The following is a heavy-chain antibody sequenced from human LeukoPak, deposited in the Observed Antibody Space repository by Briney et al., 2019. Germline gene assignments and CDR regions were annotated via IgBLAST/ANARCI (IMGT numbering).Heavy chain of an antibody. CDR3: AKPAISSRGWYYDY. Sequence: GGSLRLSCAASGFTFSNYAMSWVRQAPGKGLEWVSAINDSGGSTNYADSVKGRFTISRDNSKNTLYLQMNSLRAEDTAVYYCAKPAISSRGWYYDYWGQGTLVTVSS. CDR1: GFTFSNYA. CDR2: INDSGGST. V-gene: IGHV3-23*01. D-gene: IGHD6-19*01. J-gene: IGHJ4*02.